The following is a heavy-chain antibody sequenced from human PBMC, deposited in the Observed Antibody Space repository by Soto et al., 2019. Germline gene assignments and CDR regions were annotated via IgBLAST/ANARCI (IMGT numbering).Heavy chain of an antibody. D-gene: IGHD3-3*01. CDR3: ARDRAEHYDFWSGYSGY. V-gene: IGHV3-33*01. CDR2: IWYDGSNK. CDR1: GFTFSSYG. J-gene: IGHJ4*02. Sequence: GGSLRLSCAASGFTFSSYGMHWVRQAPGKGLEWVAVIWYDGSNKYYADSVKGRFTISRDNSKNTLYLQMNSLRAEDTAVYYCARDRAEHYDFWSGYSGYWGQGTLVTVSS.